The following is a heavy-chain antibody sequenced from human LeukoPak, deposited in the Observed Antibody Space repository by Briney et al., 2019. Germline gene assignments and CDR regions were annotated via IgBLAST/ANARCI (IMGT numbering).Heavy chain of an antibody. CDR3: GRQGYTASYYFVDY. J-gene: IGHJ4*02. Sequence: SETLSLTCTVSGGSISSSSYYWGWIRQPPGKGLEWIGSIYYSGSTYYNPSLKSRLTMSIDTSKNQFSLKLRSVTAADTAVYYCGRQGYTASYYFVDYWSQGTLITVSS. D-gene: IGHD3-10*01. CDR1: GGSISSSSYY. CDR2: IYYSGST. V-gene: IGHV4-39*07.